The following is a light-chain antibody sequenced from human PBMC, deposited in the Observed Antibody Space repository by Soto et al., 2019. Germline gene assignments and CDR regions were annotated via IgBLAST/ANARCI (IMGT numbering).Light chain of an antibody. CDR2: GAS. J-gene: IGKJ1*01. CDR3: QHRTT. Sequence: ESVLTQSPGTLSLSPGERATLSCRASQSVSSSYLAWYQQKPGQAPRLLIYGASNRATGIPDRFSGSGSGTDFTLTISRLEPEDFASYYCQHRTTFGQGTKVDIK. V-gene: IGKV3-20*01. CDR1: QSVSSSY.